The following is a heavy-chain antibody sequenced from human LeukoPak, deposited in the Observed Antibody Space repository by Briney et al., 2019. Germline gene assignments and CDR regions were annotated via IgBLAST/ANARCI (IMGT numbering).Heavy chain of an antibody. D-gene: IGHD6-13*01. J-gene: IGHJ3*02. V-gene: IGHV3-33*03. Sequence: GGSLRLSCAASGFTFSSYGMHWVRQAPGKGLEWVAVIWYDGSNKYYADSVKGRFTISRDNSKNTLYLQMNSLSAEDTAVYYCAKTPRSIAAAGSAFDIWGQGTMVTVSS. CDR3: AKTPRSIAAAGSAFDI. CDR1: GFTFSSYG. CDR2: IWYDGSNK.